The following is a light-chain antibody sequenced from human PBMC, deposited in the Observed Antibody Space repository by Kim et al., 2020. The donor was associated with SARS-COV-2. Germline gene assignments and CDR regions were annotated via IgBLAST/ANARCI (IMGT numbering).Light chain of an antibody. J-gene: IGLJ2*01. Sequence: VSPGQTASITCSGDKLGDKYACWYQQKPGQSPVLVIYQDSKRPSGIPERFSGSNSGNTATLTISGTQAMDEADYCCQAWDSSIVVFGGGTKVTVL. CDR3: QAWDSSIVV. CDR2: QDS. V-gene: IGLV3-1*01. CDR1: KLGDKY.